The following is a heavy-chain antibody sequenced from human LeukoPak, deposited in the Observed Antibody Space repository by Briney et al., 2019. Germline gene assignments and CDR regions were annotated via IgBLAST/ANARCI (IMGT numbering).Heavy chain of an antibody. Sequence: GGSLRLSCAASGFTFSDYSIIWVRQAPGKGLEWVSSISGSSSYIYYADSVKGRFTISRDNAKNSLYLQMNSLGAEDTAVYYCARKVVGGPVGAFDIWGQGTMVTVSS. CDR2: ISGSSSYI. CDR1: GFTFSDYS. CDR3: ARKVVGGPVGAFDI. D-gene: IGHD2-15*01. J-gene: IGHJ3*02. V-gene: IGHV3-21*04.